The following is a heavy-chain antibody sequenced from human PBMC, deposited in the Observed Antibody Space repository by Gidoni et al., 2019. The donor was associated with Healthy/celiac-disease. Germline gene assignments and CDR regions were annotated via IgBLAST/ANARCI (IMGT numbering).Heavy chain of an antibody. Sequence: QVQLVESGGGVVQPGRSLRLSCAASGFPFSSYAMHWVRQAPGKGLEWVAVIAYDGSNKYYAYSVKGRFTISRDNSKNTLYLQMNSLRAEDTAVYYCAREDDSSGFYWGQGTLVTVSS. CDR1: GFPFSSYA. V-gene: IGHV3-30-3*01. D-gene: IGHD3-22*01. J-gene: IGHJ4*02. CDR3: AREDDSSGFY. CDR2: IAYDGSNK.